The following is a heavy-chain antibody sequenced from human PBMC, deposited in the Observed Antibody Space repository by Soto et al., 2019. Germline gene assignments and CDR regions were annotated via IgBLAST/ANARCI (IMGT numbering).Heavy chain of an antibody. CDR1: GFTFSDSY. D-gene: IGHD3-3*01. Sequence: PGGSLRLSCAASGFTFSDSYMSWIRQAPGKGLEWVSSISSSSSYIYYADSVKGRFTISRDNAKNSLYLQMNSLRAEDTAVYYCAAYYDFWSGYLAYYYYGMDVWGQGTTVTVSS. J-gene: IGHJ6*02. CDR2: ISSSSSYI. CDR3: AAYYDFWSGYLAYYYYGMDV. V-gene: IGHV3-11*04.